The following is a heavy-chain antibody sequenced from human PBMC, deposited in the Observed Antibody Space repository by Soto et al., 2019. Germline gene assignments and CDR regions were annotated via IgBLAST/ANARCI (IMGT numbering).Heavy chain of an antibody. CDR1: GDSVSSNTAS. D-gene: IGHD5-12*01. CDR2: TYFRSKWYN. Sequence: SQTLSLTCAISGDSVSSNTASWNWIRQSPSRGLEWLGRTYFRSKWYNDYAVSVKSRIIINPDTSNNQFSLQLNSVTPEDTAVYFCARGDNLGPKTGYAFDPWGQGIMVTVSS. V-gene: IGHV6-1*01. CDR3: ARGDNLGPKTGYAFDP. J-gene: IGHJ5*02.